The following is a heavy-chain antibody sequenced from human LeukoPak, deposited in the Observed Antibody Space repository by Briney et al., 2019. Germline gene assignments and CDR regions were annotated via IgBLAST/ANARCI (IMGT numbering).Heavy chain of an antibody. Sequence: GGSLRLSCTASGFTFGDYAMSWVRQAPGKGLEWVGFIRSKAYGGTTEYAASVKGRFTISRDDSKSIAYLQMNSLKTEDTAVYYCTRDEQHLVLYYYYGMDVWGQGTTVTVSS. V-gene: IGHV3-49*04. J-gene: IGHJ6*02. CDR3: TRDEQHLVLYYYYGMDV. CDR2: IRSKAYGGTT. D-gene: IGHD6-13*01. CDR1: GFTFGDYA.